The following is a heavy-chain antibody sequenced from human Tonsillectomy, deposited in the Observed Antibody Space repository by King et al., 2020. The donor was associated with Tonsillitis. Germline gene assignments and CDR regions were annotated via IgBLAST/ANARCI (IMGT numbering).Heavy chain of an antibody. J-gene: IGHJ3*02. CDR1: VYTFTGDD. CDR3: ARDLGYSGYDGAFNI. CDR2: IHPNSGGT. Sequence: QLVQSGAEVKKPGGSVKGSFKASVYTFTGDDIPWVRRAPGQGPEWMGWIHPNSGGTNCAQRLQGRVTMTRDTSIRIAYMELGRLRSDDTAVYYCARDLGYSGYDGAFNIWGQGTMVTVSS. D-gene: IGHD5-12*01. V-gene: IGHV1-2*02.